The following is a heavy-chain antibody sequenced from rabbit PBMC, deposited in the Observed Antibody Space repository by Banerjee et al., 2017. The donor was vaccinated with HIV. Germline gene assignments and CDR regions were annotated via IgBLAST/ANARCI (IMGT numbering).Heavy chain of an antibody. D-gene: IGHD4-1*01. CDR3: AGGNDWGVWL. V-gene: IGHV1S45*01. J-gene: IGHJ4*01. Sequence: QEQLEESGGGLVKPEGSLTLTCKASGFSFSNKYVMCWVRQAPGKGLEWIACINTSSGNTVYASWAKGRFPISSHNAQNTLYLQLNSLTAADTATYFCAGGNDWGVWLWGPGTLVTVS. CDR2: INTSSGNT. CDR1: GFSFSNKYV.